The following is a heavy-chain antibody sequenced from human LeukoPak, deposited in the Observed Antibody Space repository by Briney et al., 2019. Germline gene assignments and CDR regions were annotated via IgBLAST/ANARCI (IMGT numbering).Heavy chain of an antibody. J-gene: IGHJ1*01. CDR3: ATQSSTWYSAEYLQH. CDR2: IKGKSDGGTT. D-gene: IGHD6-13*01. V-gene: IGHV3-15*01. Sequence: GGSLRLSCAASGFTFSNAWMSWVRQAPGKGLEWVGRIKGKSDGGTTDYAAPVKGRFTISRDDSKTTLYLQMNTLETEDTAVYYCATQSSTWYSAEYLQHWGQGTLVTVSS. CDR1: GFTFSNAW.